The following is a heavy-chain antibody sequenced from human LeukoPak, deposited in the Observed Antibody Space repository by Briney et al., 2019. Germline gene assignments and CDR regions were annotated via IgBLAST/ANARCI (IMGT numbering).Heavy chain of an antibody. D-gene: IGHD3-10*01. CDR1: GYTFTSYG. V-gene: IGHV1-18*01. J-gene: IGHJ6*02. CDR3: ARRGVWCGEGGYYYYGMDV. CDR2: ISAYNGNT. Sequence: ASVKVSCKASGYTFTSYGISWVRQAPGQGLEWMGWISAYNGNTNYAQKLQGRVTMTTDTSTSTAYMELSSLRSEDTGVYYCARRGVWCGEGGYYYYGMDVWGQGTTVTVSS.